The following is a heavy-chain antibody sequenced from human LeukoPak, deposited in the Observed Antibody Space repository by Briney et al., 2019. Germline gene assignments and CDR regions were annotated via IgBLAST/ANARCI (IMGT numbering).Heavy chain of an antibody. V-gene: IGHV3-33*01. D-gene: IGHD6-13*01. Sequence: GRSLRLSCAASGFSFSSYGMHWVRQAPGKGLEWVAVIWYDGSKKYYADSVKGRFIISRDNSRNTLYLQMNSLRVEDTTVYYCARGIAVAGSYWGQGTLVTVSS. CDR2: IWYDGSKK. CDR1: GFSFSSYG. J-gene: IGHJ4*02. CDR3: ARGIAVAGSY.